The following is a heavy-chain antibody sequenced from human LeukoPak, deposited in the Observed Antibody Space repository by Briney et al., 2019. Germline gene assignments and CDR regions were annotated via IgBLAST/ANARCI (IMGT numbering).Heavy chain of an antibody. J-gene: IGHJ1*01. Sequence: ASVKVSCKASGGTFSSYAISWVRQAPGQGLEWMGRIIPILGIANYAQKFQGRVTITADKSTSTAYMELSSLRSEDTAVYYCARVGGCSSTSCYDAEYFQHWGQGTLVTVSS. CDR1: GGTFSSYA. CDR3: ARVGGCSSTSCYDAEYFQH. V-gene: IGHV1-69*04. CDR2: IIPILGIA. D-gene: IGHD2-2*01.